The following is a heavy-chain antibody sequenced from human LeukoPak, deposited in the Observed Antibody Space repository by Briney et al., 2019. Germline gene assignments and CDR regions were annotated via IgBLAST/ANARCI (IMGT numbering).Heavy chain of an antibody. J-gene: IGHJ4*02. V-gene: IGHV4-34*01. D-gene: IGHD7-27*01. Sequence: SETLSLTCAVYGGSFSGYYWSWIRQPPGKGLEWIGEINHSGSTNYNPSLKSRVTISVDTSKNQFSLKLSSVTAADTAVYYCARARARPGDRYDQWGQRTLVTVSS. CDR2: INHSGST. CDR3: ARARARPGDRYDQ. CDR1: GGSFSGYY.